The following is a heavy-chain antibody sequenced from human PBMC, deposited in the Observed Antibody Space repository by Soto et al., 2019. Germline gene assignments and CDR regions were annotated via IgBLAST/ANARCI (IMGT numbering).Heavy chain of an antibody. Sequence: EVQLVESGGGLVQPGGSLRVSCAASGLSFRDYWMHWVRQVPGKGLVWVSRIKGDGSRVDFADSVRGRFTISRDNAENTVYLHMSSLRAEDAAVYYCVRGAYHAYYIDSWGQGTLVTVSS. V-gene: IGHV3-74*01. D-gene: IGHD3-10*01. CDR2: IKGDGSRV. J-gene: IGHJ4*02. CDR3: VRGAYHAYYIDS. CDR1: GLSFRDYW.